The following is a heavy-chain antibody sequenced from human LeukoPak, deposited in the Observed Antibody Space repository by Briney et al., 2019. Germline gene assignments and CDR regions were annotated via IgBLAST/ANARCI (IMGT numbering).Heavy chain of an antibody. CDR3: ARAQDIVVVPAAIDPNYYGMDV. Sequence: SVKVSCKASGGTFSSYAISWVRQAPGHGLEWMGGIIPIFGTAHYAQKFQGRVTITADESTSTAYLELSSLRSEDTAVYYCARAQDIVVVPAAIDPNYYGMDVWGKGTTVTVSS. D-gene: IGHD2-2*01. V-gene: IGHV1-69*13. CDR1: GGTFSSYA. J-gene: IGHJ6*04. CDR2: IIPIFGTA.